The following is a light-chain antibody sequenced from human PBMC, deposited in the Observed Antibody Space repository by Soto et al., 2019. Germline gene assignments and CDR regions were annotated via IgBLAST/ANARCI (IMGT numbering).Light chain of an antibody. J-gene: IGLJ2*01. CDR2: LDSDGSH. V-gene: IGLV4-69*01. CDR1: SGHSSYA. Sequence: QLVLTQSPSASASLGASVKLTCTLSSGHSSYAIAWHQQQPEKGPRYLMKLDSDGSHTKGDAIPDRFSGSSSGAERYLTISGLQSEDEADYYCQTWGTGSHVVFGGGTQLTVL. CDR3: QTWGTGSHVV.